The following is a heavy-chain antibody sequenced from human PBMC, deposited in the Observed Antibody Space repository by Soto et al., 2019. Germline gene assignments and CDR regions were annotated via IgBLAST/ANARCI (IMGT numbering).Heavy chain of an antibody. CDR2: IYPGDSDT. J-gene: IGHJ4*02. D-gene: IGHD6-19*01. V-gene: IGHV5-51*01. CDR1: GYNFTSSR. CDR3: ARQEYSSGWTDY. Sequence: ASLTISCKGCGYNFTSSRRCWVRQMPGKGLEWMGIIYPGDSDTRYSPSFQGQVTISADKSISTAYLQWSSLKASDTAMYYGARQEYSSGWTDYWGQGTLVTVSS.